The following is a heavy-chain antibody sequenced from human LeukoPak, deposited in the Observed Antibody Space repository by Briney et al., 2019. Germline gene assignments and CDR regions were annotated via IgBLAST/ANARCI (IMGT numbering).Heavy chain of an antibody. CDR3: AKGLNRVVTVDWFDP. Sequence: PGGSLRLSCAASGFTVSSNYMSWVRQAPGKGLEWVSGISGSGVNTYYADSVKGRFTISRDNSKNTLYLQMNSLRAEDTAVYYCAKGLNRVVTVDWFDPWGQGTLVTVSS. CDR1: GFTVSSNY. V-gene: IGHV3-23*01. CDR2: ISGSGVNT. J-gene: IGHJ5*02. D-gene: IGHD2-21*02.